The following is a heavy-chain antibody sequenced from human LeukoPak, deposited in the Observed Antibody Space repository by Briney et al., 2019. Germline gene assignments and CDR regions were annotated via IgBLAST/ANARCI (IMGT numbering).Heavy chain of an antibody. Sequence: PSETLSLTCTVSGGSISSSSYYWGWIRQPPGKGLEWIGSIYYSGSTYYNPSLKSRVTISVDTSKNQFSLKLSSVTAADTAVYYCARGGVSDFWSGYYPYYFDYWGQGTLVTVSS. CDR3: ARGGVSDFWSGYYPYYFDY. J-gene: IGHJ4*02. CDR1: GGSISSSSYY. V-gene: IGHV4-39*07. CDR2: IYYSGST. D-gene: IGHD3-3*01.